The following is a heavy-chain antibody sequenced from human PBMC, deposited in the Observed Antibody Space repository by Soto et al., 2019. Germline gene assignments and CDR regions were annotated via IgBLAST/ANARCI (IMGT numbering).Heavy chain of an antibody. Sequence: QVRLQESGPGLVKPSQTLSLTCTVSGGSISSGDYFWSWVRQPPGKGLEWIGYIYYTGSNSYNPSLKSRITMSVDTSKNQFSLKVSSVTAADTAVYFCARDDGYYRLYDYWGQGTLVTVSS. V-gene: IGHV4-30-4*01. D-gene: IGHD3-3*01. CDR2: IYYTGSN. CDR1: GGSISSGDYF. CDR3: ARDDGYYRLYDY. J-gene: IGHJ4*02.